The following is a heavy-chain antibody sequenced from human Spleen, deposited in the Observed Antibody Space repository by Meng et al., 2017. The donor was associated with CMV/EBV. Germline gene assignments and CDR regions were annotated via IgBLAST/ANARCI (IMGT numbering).Heavy chain of an antibody. CDR2: ISAYNGNT. J-gene: IGHJ4*01. V-gene: IGHV1-18*01. CDR1: GYTFTHYG. Sequence: SGYTFTHYGISWVRQAPGQGLEWMGRISAYNGNTHYGHKVQGRVTMTTDTSPSTAYMELRSLKSDDTAVYYCARDVPAAGALMLDYWGHGTLVTVSS. D-gene: IGHD6-13*01. CDR3: ARDVPAAGALMLDY.